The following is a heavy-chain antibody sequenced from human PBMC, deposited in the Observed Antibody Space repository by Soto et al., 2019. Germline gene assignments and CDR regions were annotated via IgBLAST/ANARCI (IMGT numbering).Heavy chain of an antibody. J-gene: IGHJ6*04. CDR1: GFSLSTSGVG. CDR2: IYWDDDK. V-gene: IGHV2-5*02. Sequence: YGHTLVNPTHTLTLTCPFSGFSLSTSGVGVGWIRQPPGKALEWLALIYWDDDKRYSPSLKSRLTITKDTSKNQVVLTMTNMDPVDTATYYCAHSYDFWIFYRNAADCCYKYFCGRGTSVTVSS. CDR3: AHSYDFWIFYRNAADCCYKYF. D-gene: IGHD3-3*01.